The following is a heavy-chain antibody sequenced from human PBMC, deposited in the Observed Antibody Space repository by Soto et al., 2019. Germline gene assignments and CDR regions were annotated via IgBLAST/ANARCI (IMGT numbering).Heavy chain of an antibody. V-gene: IGHV4-38-2*01. CDR1: GYSISSGYY. CDR3: ARVRAYCGGDCYFFEDCGMDV. D-gene: IGHD2-21*02. CDR2: IYHSGST. J-gene: IGHJ6*02. Sequence: SETLSLTCAVSGYSISSGYYWGWIRQPPGKGLEWIGSIYHSGSTYYNPSLKSRGTISVDTSKNQFSLKLSSVTAADTAVYYCARVRAYCGGDCYFFEDCGMDVWGQGTTVTVSS.